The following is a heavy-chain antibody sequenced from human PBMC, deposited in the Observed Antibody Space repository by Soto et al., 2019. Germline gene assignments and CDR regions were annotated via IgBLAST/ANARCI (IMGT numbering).Heavy chain of an antibody. CDR2: ISPYTGNT. D-gene: IGHD3-16*01. CDR1: GYIFVNYG. V-gene: IGHV1-18*01. Sequence: QVQRVQSGDEVKKPGASVKVSCKASGYIFVNYGIAGVRQAPRQGLEGMGWISPYTGNTHSASKVQGRLTMTTDTSTSTAYMDLGSLTSDDTAVYYCVMVDNYVTPTPQDVWGQGTTVTVSS. CDR3: VMVDNYVTPTPQDV. J-gene: IGHJ6*02.